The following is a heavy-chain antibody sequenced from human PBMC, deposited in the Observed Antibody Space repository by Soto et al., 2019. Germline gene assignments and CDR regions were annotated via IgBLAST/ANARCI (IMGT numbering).Heavy chain of an antibody. Sequence: PGESLKISCKGSGYSFTSYWIGWVRQMPGKGLEWMGIIYPGDSDTRYSPSFQGQVTISADKSISTAYLQWSSLKASDTAMYYCARLPGDYVDYYYYGMDVWGQGTTVTV. J-gene: IGHJ6*02. CDR3: ARLPGDYVDYYYYGMDV. D-gene: IGHD4-17*01. CDR1: GYSFTSYW. CDR2: IYPGDSDT. V-gene: IGHV5-51*01.